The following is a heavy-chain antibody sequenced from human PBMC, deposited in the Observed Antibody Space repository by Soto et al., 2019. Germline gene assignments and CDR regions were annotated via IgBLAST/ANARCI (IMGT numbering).Heavy chain of an antibody. V-gene: IGHV3-33*01. CDR2: IWYDGSNK. CDR3: ASEERRIAATGNINWFAS. CDR1: GFIFSTYG. J-gene: IGHJ5*01. Sequence: QVQLVESGGGVVQPGRSLRLSCAASGFIFSTYGMHWVRQAPGTVLEWVAVIWYDGSNKYYADSVKGRFTISRDNPKNTLYLQMNSLGVEYTTVYSWASEERRIAATGNINWFASWGQGTLFTVSS. D-gene: IGHD6-13*01.